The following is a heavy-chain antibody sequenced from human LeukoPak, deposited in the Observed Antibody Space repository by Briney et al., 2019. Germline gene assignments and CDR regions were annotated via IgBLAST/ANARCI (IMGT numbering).Heavy chain of an antibody. Sequence: GGSLRLSCAASGFTFDDYAMHWVRQAPGKGLEWVSGISWNSGSIGYADSVKGRFTISRDNAKNSLYLQMNSLRAEDTALYYCAKGRFIAAAGTQLLLDYWGQGILVTVSS. CDR3: AKGRFIAAAGTQLLLDY. CDR2: ISWNSGSI. CDR1: GFTFDDYA. V-gene: IGHV3-9*01. J-gene: IGHJ4*02. D-gene: IGHD6-13*01.